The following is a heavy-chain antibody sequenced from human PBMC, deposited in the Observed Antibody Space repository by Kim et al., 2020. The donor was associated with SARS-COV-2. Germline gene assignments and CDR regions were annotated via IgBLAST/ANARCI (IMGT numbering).Heavy chain of an antibody. D-gene: IGHD3-9*01. CDR3: ARTYYDILTGYSSYDFD. Sequence: GGSLRLSCAASGFTFSSYAMHWVRQAPGKGLEWVAVISYDGSNKYYADSVKGRFTISRDNSKNTLYLQMNSLRAEDTAVYYCARTYYDILTGYSSYDFD. CDR1: GFTFSSYA. CDR2: ISYDGSNK. J-gene: IGHJ4*01. V-gene: IGHV3-30-3*01.